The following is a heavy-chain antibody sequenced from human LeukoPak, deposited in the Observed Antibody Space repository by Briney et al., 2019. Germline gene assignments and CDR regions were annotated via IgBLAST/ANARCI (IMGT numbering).Heavy chain of an antibody. CDR2: IRPDSSAK. CDR1: GFTFSGQY. J-gene: IGHJ4*02. V-gene: IGHV3-7*03. Sequence: GGSLRLSCVGSGFTFSGQYMSWVRQAPGNGLEWVANIRPDSSAKMYVDSVKGRFSISRDNSKNTLYLQMNSLRAEDTAVYYCAFPLYYFDYWGQGTLVTVSS. CDR3: AFPLYYFDY.